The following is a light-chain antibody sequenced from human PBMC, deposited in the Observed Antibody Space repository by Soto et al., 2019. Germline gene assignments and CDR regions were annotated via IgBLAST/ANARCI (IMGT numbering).Light chain of an antibody. CDR2: NTN. J-gene: IGLJ1*01. V-gene: IGLV1-44*01. CDR3: TSWEDSLNVYV. CDR1: GSNIGSNP. Sequence: QSALTPPPSASGAPGHRVTISCSGSGSNIGSNPVTWYQQLPRTAPKLLIYNTNHRPSGVPERFSASRSGTSASLAIRGRQSEDEADYFCTSWEDSLNVYVLGTGTKLTVL.